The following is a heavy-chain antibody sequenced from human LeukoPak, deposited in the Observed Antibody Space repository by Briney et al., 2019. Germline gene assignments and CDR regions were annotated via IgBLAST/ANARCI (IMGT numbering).Heavy chain of an antibody. V-gene: IGHV3-30*18. CDR3: AKDPSMMGFYFDY. D-gene: IGHD3-22*01. J-gene: IGHJ4*02. CDR2: ISYDGSNK. CDR1: GFTFSSYG. Sequence: GRSLRLSCAASGFTFSSYGMHWVRQAPGKGLEWVAVISYDGSNKYYADSVKGRFTISRDNSKNTLYLQMNSLRAEDTAVYYCAKDPSMMGFYFDYWGQGTLVTVSS.